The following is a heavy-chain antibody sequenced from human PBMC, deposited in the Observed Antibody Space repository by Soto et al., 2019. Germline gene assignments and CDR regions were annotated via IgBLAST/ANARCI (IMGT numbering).Heavy chain of an antibody. D-gene: IGHD2-21*02. Sequence: PGGSLRLSCAASGFTFSSYAMSWVRQAPGKGPEWVSAISGSGGSTYYADSVKGRFTISRDNSKNTLYLQMNSLRAEDTAVYYCAKDGTYCGGDCYPNWFDPWGQGTQVTVSS. J-gene: IGHJ5*02. CDR3: AKDGTYCGGDCYPNWFDP. CDR2: ISGSGGST. V-gene: IGHV3-23*01. CDR1: GFTFSSYA.